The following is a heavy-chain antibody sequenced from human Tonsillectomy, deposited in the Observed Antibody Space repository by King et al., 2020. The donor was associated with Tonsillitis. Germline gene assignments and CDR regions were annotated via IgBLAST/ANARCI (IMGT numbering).Heavy chain of an antibody. V-gene: IGHV4-31*03. CDR1: VDSLTSGCYF. CDR3: ARNRDYGDYVDF. CDR2: IYHSGPT. D-gene: IGHD4-17*01. J-gene: IGHJ4*02. Sequence: QLQESGPGLVRPSQTLSLICSVSVDSLTSGCYFCSWIRQHPYKGLEWIGSIYHSGPTYHTPSLCRRLFMSVDTSNNPFSLRLTSVTAADTAVYYCARNRDYGDYVDFWGQGTLVAVSS.